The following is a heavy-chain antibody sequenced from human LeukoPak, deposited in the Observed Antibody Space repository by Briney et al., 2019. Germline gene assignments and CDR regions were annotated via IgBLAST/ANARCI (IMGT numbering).Heavy chain of an antibody. CDR1: GGSFSDYY. D-gene: IGHD5-18*01. CDR2: INHSGST. CDR3: ARLHVDTAMASVFSEYYFDY. V-gene: IGHV4-34*01. J-gene: IGHJ4*02. Sequence: PSETLSLTCAVYGGSFSDYYWSWIRQSPGKGLEWIGEINHSGSTNYNPSLKSRVTISVDTSKNQFSLKLSSVTAADTAVYYCARLHVDTAMASVFSEYYFDYWGQGTLVTVSS.